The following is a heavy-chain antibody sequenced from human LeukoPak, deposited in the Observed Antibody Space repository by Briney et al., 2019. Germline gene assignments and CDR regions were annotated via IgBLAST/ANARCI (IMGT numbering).Heavy chain of an antibody. Sequence: ASVKVSCKASGYTFTGYYMHWVRQAPGQGLEWMGWINPNSGNTGYAQKFQGRVTMTRNTSISTAYMELSSLRSEDTAVYYCARVRRYCSGGSCYSEVWFDPWGQGTLVTVSS. D-gene: IGHD2-15*01. CDR1: GYTFTGYY. V-gene: IGHV1-8*02. CDR3: ARVRRYCSGGSCYSEVWFDP. J-gene: IGHJ5*02. CDR2: INPNSGNT.